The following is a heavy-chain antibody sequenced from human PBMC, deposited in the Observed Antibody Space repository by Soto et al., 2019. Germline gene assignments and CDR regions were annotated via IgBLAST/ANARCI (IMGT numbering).Heavy chain of an antibody. CDR2: INGGNGDT. V-gene: IGHV1-3*01. J-gene: IGHJ3*02. CDR1: GFNFPHYA. D-gene: IGHD5-12*01. Sequence: QVRLVQSGAEVKKPGASVKVSCKASGFNFPHYAIHWVRQAPEQRLEWMGWINGGNGDTGYSRNFRGRLSLTRETSANTAYLDLSDLRSQDTAVYYCAKYREAYRNAFDIWCQGTMVTVSS. CDR3: AKYREAYRNAFDI.